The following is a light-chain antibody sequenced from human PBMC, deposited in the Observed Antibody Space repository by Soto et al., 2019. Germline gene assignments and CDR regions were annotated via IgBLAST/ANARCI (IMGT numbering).Light chain of an antibody. CDR2: DVS. CDR3: SSYTSSSTPGV. V-gene: IGLV2-14*01. J-gene: IGLJ1*01. Sequence: QSALTQPASVSGSPGQSITISCTGTSSDVGGYNYVSWYQQHPGKAPKLMIYDVSNRPSGVSNRFSGSKSGNTASLTISGPQAEDEADYYCSSYTSSSTPGVFGTGTKLTVL. CDR1: SSDVGGYNY.